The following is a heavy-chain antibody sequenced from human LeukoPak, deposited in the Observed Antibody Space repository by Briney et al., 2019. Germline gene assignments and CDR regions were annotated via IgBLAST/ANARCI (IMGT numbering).Heavy chain of an antibody. Sequence: GGSLRLSCAASGFTFSHYAMSWVRQAPGKGLEWVSAISGNGGSTYYADSVKGRFTISRDNSKNPLYLQMNGLRAEDTAVYYCAKRGVDTTMVVWGNYYYFDYWGQGTLVTVSS. CDR3: AKRGVDTTMVVWGNYYYFDY. CDR2: ISGNGGST. V-gene: IGHV3-23*01. D-gene: IGHD5-18*01. J-gene: IGHJ4*02. CDR1: GFTFSHYA.